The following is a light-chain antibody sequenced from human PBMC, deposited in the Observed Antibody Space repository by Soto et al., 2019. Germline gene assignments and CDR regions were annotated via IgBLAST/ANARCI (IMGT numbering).Light chain of an antibody. V-gene: IGKV4-1*01. CDR1: QSVLSSSNNKNY. J-gene: IGKJ1*01. CDR2: WAS. Sequence: DIVMTQSPDSLAVSLGERATINCKSSQSVLSSSNNKNYLGWYQQKPGQAPKLLISWASTRESGVPDRFSGSGSGTDFTLSISSLQAEDVAVCYCQQYYGAPLTFGQGTKVEIK. CDR3: QQYYGAPLT.